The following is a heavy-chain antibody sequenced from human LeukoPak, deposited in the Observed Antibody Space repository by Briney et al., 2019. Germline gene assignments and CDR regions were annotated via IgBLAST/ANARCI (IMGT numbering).Heavy chain of an antibody. CDR3: ARPPAYCSRPSCLFDY. Sequence: GESLKISCKGSGYSFTSYWIGWVRQMPGKGLEWMGIIYPGDSDTRYNPSFQDQVTISADKSISTAYLQWSSLKASDTAMYYCARPPAYCSRPSCLFDYWGQGTLVTVSS. CDR1: GYSFTSYW. J-gene: IGHJ4*02. D-gene: IGHD2-2*01. V-gene: IGHV5-51*01. CDR2: IYPGDSDT.